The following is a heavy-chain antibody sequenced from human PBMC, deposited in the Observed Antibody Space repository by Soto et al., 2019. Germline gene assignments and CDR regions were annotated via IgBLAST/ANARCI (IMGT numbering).Heavy chain of an antibody. J-gene: IGHJ6*03. CDR1: GGTFSSYT. CDR2: IIPILGIA. V-gene: IGHV1-69*08. CDR3: ARERSPGGNYYYYYMDV. D-gene: IGHD3-16*01. Sequence: QVQLVQSGAEVKKPGSSVKVSCKASGGTFSSYTISWVRQAPGQGLEWMGRIIPILGIANYAQKFQGRVTINADKSTSTAYTELTSLRSEDTAVYYCARERSPGGNYYYYYMDVWGKGTTVTVSS.